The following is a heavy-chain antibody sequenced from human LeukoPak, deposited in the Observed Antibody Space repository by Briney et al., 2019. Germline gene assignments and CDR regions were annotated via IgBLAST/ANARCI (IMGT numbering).Heavy chain of an antibody. V-gene: IGHV1-8*01. Sequence: ASVKVSCKASGGTFTSYDINWVRQATGQGLEWMGWMNPNSGTTGYAQKFQGRVTMTRNTSISTAYMELSSLRSEDTAVYYCARVYCSGGSCYVDYWGQGTLVTVSS. CDR2: MNPNSGTT. CDR3: ARVYCSGGSCYVDY. D-gene: IGHD2-15*01. CDR1: GGTFTSYD. J-gene: IGHJ4*02.